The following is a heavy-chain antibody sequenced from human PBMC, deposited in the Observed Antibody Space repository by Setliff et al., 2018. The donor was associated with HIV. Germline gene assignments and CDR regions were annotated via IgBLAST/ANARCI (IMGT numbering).Heavy chain of an antibody. D-gene: IGHD3-22*01. CDR3: ARVYYFDSSGYYQRGDVFDI. CDR1: GGSTSNEY. CDR2: IYDSGSP. J-gene: IGHJ3*02. Sequence: SETLSLTCTVSGGSTSNEYWSWIRQPPGKGLEWIGYIYDSGSPKYNPALKSRVTISIDTSKSQISLKLTSVTAADTAMYHCARVYYFDSSGYYQRGDVFDIWGQGTMVTVSS. V-gene: IGHV4-59*01.